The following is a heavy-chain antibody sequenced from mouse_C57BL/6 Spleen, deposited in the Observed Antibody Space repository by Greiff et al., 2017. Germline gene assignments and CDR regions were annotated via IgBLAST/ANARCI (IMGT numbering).Heavy chain of an antibody. V-gene: IGHV5-6*01. D-gene: IGHD2-4*01. CDR2: ISSGGSYT. Sequence: VQLKESGGDLVKPGGSLKLSCAASGFTFSSYGMSWVRQTPDKRLEWVATISSGGSYTYYPDSVKGRFTISRDNAKNTLYLQMSSLKSEDTATYYCARQFDYDYAMDYWGQGTSVTVSS. J-gene: IGHJ4*01. CDR3: ARQFDYDYAMDY. CDR1: GFTFSSYG.